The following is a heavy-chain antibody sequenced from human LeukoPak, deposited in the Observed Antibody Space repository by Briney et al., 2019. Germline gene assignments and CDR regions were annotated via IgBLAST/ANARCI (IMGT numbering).Heavy chain of an antibody. CDR3: ARRAGEDSHPYDD. J-gene: IGHJ4*02. D-gene: IGHD2-21*01. CDR2: IYSGGNT. V-gene: IGHV3-53*01. CDR1: GLTVSSNS. Sequence: PRGSLRLSCTVSGLTVSSNSMSSVRQAPGKGLGWDSFIYSGGNTHSSDPVKSRYTISRDNSKNTLYLQMNGMRADAPVVYYNARRAGEDSHPYDDWGQGTLVTVSS.